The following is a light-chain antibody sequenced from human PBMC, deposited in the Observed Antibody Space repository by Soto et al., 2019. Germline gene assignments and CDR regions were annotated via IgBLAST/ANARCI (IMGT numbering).Light chain of an antibody. J-gene: IGKJ5*01. CDR2: GAS. Sequence: EVVMTQSPATLSVSPGEGATLSCRASQSVSINLAWYQQIPGQAPRLLISGASTRATGVPDRFSGSGSGADFTLTISSLQSEDFAIYFCQQYNTWPITFGHGTRLQMK. CDR1: QSVSIN. CDR3: QQYNTWPIT. V-gene: IGKV3-15*01.